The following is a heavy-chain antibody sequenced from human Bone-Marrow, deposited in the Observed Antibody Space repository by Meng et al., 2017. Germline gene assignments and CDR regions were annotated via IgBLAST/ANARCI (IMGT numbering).Heavy chain of an antibody. Sequence: VQLVESGGGLVQPGGFLRLSCAASGFTFSDHYMDWVRQAPGKGLEWVGRIRNKANSYTTEYAASVKGRFTISRDDSKNSLYLQMNSLRTEDTAVYYCASSPSGTYYFDYWGQGTLVTVSS. J-gene: IGHJ4*02. CDR2: IRNKANSYTT. CDR1: GFTFSDHY. CDR3: ASSPSGTYYFDY. V-gene: IGHV3-72*01. D-gene: IGHD1-26*01.